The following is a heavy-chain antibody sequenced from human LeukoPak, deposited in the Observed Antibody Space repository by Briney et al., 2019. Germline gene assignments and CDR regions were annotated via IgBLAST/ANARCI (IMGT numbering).Heavy chain of an antibody. J-gene: IGHJ4*02. V-gene: IGHV3-48*03. D-gene: IGHD3-22*01. CDR2: NSSSGSTI. Sequence: PGGSLRLSCAASGFTFSSYEMNWVRQAPGKGLEWVSYNSSSGSTIYYADSVKGRFTISRDNAKNSLYLQMNSLRAEDTAVYYCASGEYDRSGYDCDYWGQGTLVTVSS. CDR1: GFTFSSYE. CDR3: ASGEYDRSGYDCDY.